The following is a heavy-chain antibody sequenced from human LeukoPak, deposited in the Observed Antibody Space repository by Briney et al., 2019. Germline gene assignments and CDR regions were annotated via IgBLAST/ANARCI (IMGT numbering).Heavy chain of an antibody. CDR1: GGTSSSYA. Sequence: SVKVSCKASGGTSSSYAISWVRQAPGQGLEWMGGIIPIFGTANYAQKFQGRVTITADESTSTAYMELSSLRSEDTAVYYCARGPPWEVAAAGHNWFDPWGQGTLVTVSS. CDR3: ARGPPWEVAAAGHNWFDP. D-gene: IGHD6-13*01. J-gene: IGHJ5*02. CDR2: IIPIFGTA. V-gene: IGHV1-69*13.